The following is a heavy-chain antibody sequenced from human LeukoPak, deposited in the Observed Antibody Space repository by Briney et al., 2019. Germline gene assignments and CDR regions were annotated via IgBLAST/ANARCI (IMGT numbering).Heavy chain of an antibody. D-gene: IGHD4-11*01. CDR2: IYYTGST. CDR1: GVSISSSY. Sequence: SETLSLTCTVSGVSISSSYWSWIRQPPGKGLEWIGYIYYTGSTTYNPSLKSRITMSEDTSKSQFSLKLSSVTAADTAVYYCARLQSYGNFLDDYWGQGTLVTVSS. V-gene: IGHV4-59*01. J-gene: IGHJ4*02. CDR3: ARLQSYGNFLDDY.